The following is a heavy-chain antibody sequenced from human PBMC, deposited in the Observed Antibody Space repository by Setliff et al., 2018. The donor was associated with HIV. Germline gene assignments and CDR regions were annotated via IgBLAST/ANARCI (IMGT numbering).Heavy chain of an antibody. CDR1: GGSFNGYY. Sequence: PSETLTLTCAVYGGSFNGYYWSWIRRPPGKGLEWIGEINHSGSTNYNPSLKSRVTMSVDKSKNQFSLRLSSVTAADTAVYYCARHYDILTGYYFFDYWGQGTLVTAPQ. J-gene: IGHJ4*02. CDR2: INHSGST. D-gene: IGHD3-9*01. CDR3: ARHYDILTGYYFFDY. V-gene: IGHV4-34*01.